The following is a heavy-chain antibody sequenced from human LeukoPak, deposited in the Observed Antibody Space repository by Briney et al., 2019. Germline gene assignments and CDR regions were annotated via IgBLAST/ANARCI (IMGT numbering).Heavy chain of an antibody. J-gene: IGHJ3*02. CDR3: ARDPYFLGYLDAFDI. CDR2: IKQDGSEK. V-gene: IGHV3-7*01. Sequence: GGSLRLSCAASGFTFSSYWMSWVRQAPGKGLEWVANIKQDGSEKYYVDSVKGRFTISRDNAKNSLYLQMNSLRAEDTAVYYCARDPYFLGYLDAFDIWGQGTMVTVSS. CDR1: GFTFSSYW. D-gene: IGHD2/OR15-2a*01.